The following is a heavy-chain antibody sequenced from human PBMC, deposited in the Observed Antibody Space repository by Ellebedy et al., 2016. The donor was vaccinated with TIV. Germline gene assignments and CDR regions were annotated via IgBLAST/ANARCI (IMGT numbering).Heavy chain of an antibody. V-gene: IGHV1-69*06. CDR2: IIPIFGTA. Sequence: SVKVSXXASGYTFTSYGISWVRQAPGQGLEWMGGIIPIFGTANYAQKFQGRVTITADKSTSTAYMELSSLRSEDTAVYYCAREEGYGDVYYYYGMDVWGQGTTVTVSS. D-gene: IGHD4-17*01. CDR1: GYTFTSYG. CDR3: AREEGYGDVYYYYGMDV. J-gene: IGHJ6*02.